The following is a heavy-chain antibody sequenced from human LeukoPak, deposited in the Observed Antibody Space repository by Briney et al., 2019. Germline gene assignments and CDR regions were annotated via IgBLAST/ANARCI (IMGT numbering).Heavy chain of an antibody. V-gene: IGHV3-33*01. CDR3: AAEGAAGSGRAFDI. D-gene: IGHD6-13*01. Sequence: GESLRLSCAASGFTFSSYGMHWVRQAPGKGLEWVAVIWYDGSNKYYADSVKGRFTISRDNSKNTLYLQMNSLRAEDTAVYYCAAEGAAGSGRAFDIWGQGTMVTVSS. J-gene: IGHJ3*02. CDR2: IWYDGSNK. CDR1: GFTFSSYG.